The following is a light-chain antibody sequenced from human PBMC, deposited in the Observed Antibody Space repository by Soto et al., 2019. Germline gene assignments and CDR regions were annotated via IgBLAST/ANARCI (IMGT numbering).Light chain of an antibody. CDR2: QIS. CDR1: QSLVHSNGNTY. V-gene: IGKV2-24*01. Sequence: DIVMTQTPLSSPVTLGQPASISCRSSQSLVHSNGNTYLSWLHQRPGQPPRLLIYQISNRFSGVPDRFRGSGAGTEFTLKISRVEAEDVGVYYCMQTTQFPTSGQGTKLEIK. J-gene: IGKJ2*01. CDR3: MQTTQFPT.